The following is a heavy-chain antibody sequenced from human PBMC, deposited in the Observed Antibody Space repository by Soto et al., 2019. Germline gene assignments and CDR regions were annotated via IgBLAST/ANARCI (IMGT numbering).Heavy chain of an antibody. D-gene: IGHD1-7*01. CDR2: IWYDGSNK. CDR3: ARYNWNYGGFDY. Sequence: QVQLVESGGGVVQPGRSLRLSCAASGFTFSSYGMHWVRQAPGKGLAWVAVIWYDGSNKYYADSVKGRFTISRDNSKNTLYLQMNSLRAEDTAVYYCARYNWNYGGFDYWGQGTLVTVSS. CDR1: GFTFSSYG. V-gene: IGHV3-33*01. J-gene: IGHJ4*02.